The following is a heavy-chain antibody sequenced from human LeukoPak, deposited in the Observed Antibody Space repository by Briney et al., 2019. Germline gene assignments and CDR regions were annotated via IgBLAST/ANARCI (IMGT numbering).Heavy chain of an antibody. CDR1: GYTFTGYY. V-gene: IGHV1-2*02. D-gene: IGHD3-10*01. Sequence: GASVKVSCKASGYTFTGYYMHWVRQAPGQGLEWMGWINPNSGGTNYAQKFQGRVTMTRDTSISTAYMELSRLRSDDTAVYYCARAYGKVRGVNNFDYWGQGTLVTVSS. CDR2: INPNSGGT. J-gene: IGHJ4*02. CDR3: ARAYGKVRGVNNFDY.